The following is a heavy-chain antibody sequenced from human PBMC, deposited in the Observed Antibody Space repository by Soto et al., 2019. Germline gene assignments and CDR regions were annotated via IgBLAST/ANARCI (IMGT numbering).Heavy chain of an antibody. D-gene: IGHD6-6*01. CDR2: IWFDGSNK. CDR3: VRDMVEYSELAAHYMSQKRSGMNYYNYYGMDG. V-gene: IGHV3-33*01. CDR1: GFTFSNYG. J-gene: IGHJ6*02. Sequence: QVELVVSGGGVVQPEESLRLSWAAAGFTFSNYGMHWVLQDPAKGLEWVAVIWFDGSNKYYAESVKGRFTIFRDISKNSLSMHMNGLRGEDTAVYYCVRDMVEYSELAAHYMSQKRSGMNYYNYYGMDGGSQGTT.